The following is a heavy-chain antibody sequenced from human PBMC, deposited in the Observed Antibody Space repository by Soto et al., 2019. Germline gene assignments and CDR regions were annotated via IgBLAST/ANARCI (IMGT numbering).Heavy chain of an antibody. V-gene: IGHV4-59*01. CDR3: ARGTGFWSGYPFFDY. J-gene: IGHJ4*02. CDR1: GGSISSYY. D-gene: IGHD3-3*01. Sequence: ETLSLTCTVSGGSISSYYWSWIRQPPGKGLEWIGYIYYSGSTNYNPSLKSRVTISVDTSKNQFSLKLSSVTAADTAVYYCARGTGFWSGYPFFDYWGQGTLVTVSS. CDR2: IYYSGST.